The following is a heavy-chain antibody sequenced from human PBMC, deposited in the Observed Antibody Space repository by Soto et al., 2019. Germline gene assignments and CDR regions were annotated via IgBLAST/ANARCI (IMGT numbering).Heavy chain of an antibody. J-gene: IGHJ5*02. CDR1: GDSVSSNSAS. V-gene: IGHV6-1*01. Sequence: PSQTLSLTCDISGDSVSSNSASWNWIRQSPSRGLEWLGRTYFRSKWLNEYADSVKSRINITSDTSKNQFSMHLDSVTPEDTAVYFCLKDGGYVGCLVPWCQGTLVTVSS. D-gene: IGHD2-2*01. CDR3: LKDGGYVGCLVP. CDR2: TYFRSKWLN.